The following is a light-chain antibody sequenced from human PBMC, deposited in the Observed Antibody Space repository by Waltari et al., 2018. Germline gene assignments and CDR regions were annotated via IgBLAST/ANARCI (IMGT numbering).Light chain of an antibody. J-gene: IGLJ1*01. CDR2: DVT. CDR1: STDVGGYNY. Sequence: QSALTQPPSASGSPGQSVTIPCTGTSTDVGGYNYVSWYQQYPGKAPKLMIYDVTERPSGVPDRFSGSKSGNTASLTVSGLQAEDEADYYCSSYAGSAYVFGTGTKVTVL. CDR3: SSYAGSAYV. V-gene: IGLV2-8*01.